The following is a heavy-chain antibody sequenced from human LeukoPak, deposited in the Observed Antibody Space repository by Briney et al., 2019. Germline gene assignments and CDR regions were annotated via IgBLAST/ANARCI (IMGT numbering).Heavy chain of an antibody. Sequence: GGSLKLSCAASGFSFNSYSMNWVRQAPGKGLEWVAVVWSDGSNEYFADSVKGRFSISRDNSRNTVYLHMSGLRVEDTAVYYCAKPTQEFYFFDDWGQGTLVTVS. CDR3: AKPTQEFYFFDD. CDR1: GFSFNSYS. D-gene: IGHD2/OR15-2a*01. V-gene: IGHV3-33*08. CDR2: VWSDGSNE. J-gene: IGHJ4*02.